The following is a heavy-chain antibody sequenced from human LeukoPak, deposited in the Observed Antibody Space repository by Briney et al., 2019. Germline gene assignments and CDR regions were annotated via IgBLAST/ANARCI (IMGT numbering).Heavy chain of an antibody. CDR3: ASLTPLGYCSGGSCYTWFDP. CDR1: GFTFSNYA. Sequence: QPGGSLRLSSAASGFTFSNYAMSWVRQAPRKGLEWVSAISGSGGSTYYADSVKGRFTISRDNSKNTLYLQMNSLRAEDTAVYYCASLTPLGYCSGGSCYTWFDPWGQGTLVTVSS. D-gene: IGHD2-15*01. V-gene: IGHV3-23*01. J-gene: IGHJ5*02. CDR2: ISGSGGST.